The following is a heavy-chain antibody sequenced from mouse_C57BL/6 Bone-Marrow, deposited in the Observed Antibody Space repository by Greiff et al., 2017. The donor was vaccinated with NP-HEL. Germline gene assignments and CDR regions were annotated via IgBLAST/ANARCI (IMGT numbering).Heavy chain of an antibody. J-gene: IGHJ3*01. CDR3: LLLYPFAY. V-gene: IGHV1-20*01. Sequence: EVRLQQSGPELVKPGDSVKISCKASGYSFTGYFMNWVMQSHGKSLEWIGRINPYNGDTFYNQKFKGKATLTVDKSSSTAHMELRSLTSEDSAVYYCLLLYPFAYWGQGTLVTVSA. CDR2: INPYNGDT. D-gene: IGHD2-12*01. CDR1: GYSFTGYF.